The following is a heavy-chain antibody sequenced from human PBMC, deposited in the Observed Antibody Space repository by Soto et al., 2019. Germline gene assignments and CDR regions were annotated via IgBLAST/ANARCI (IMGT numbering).Heavy chain of an antibody. Sequence: GGSLRLSCEASGFTFSEYYMSWIRQAPGKGLEWVSYISGSSTYINYAESVKGRFTISRDNAKNSLYLQMNSLRAEDTAVYYCARYSGYVEWGQGILVTVSS. CDR3: ARYSGYVE. V-gene: IGHV3-11*03. J-gene: IGHJ4*02. CDR1: GFTFSEYY. CDR2: ISGSSTYI. D-gene: IGHD5-12*01.